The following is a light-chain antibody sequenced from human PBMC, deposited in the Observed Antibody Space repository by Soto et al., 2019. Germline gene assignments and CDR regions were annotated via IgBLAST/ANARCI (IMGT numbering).Light chain of an antibody. CDR1: QGIRNF. CDR3: QKYSSVPV. J-gene: IGKJ3*01. Sequence: DIQMTQSPPSLSASVGDRATITCRASQGIRNFVAWYQQKPGKAPKLLIYAASTLQSGVPSRFSGSGSGTDFTLTINSLQPEDVTTYSCQKYSSVPVFGPGTKVEIK. V-gene: IGKV1-27*01. CDR2: AAS.